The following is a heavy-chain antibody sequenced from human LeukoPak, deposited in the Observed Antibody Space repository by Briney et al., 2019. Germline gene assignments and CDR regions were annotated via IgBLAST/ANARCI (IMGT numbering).Heavy chain of an antibody. CDR1: GFTFSGYW. CDR2: IKEDGSET. D-gene: IGHD6-19*01. V-gene: IGHV3-7*04. CDR3: ARGSGWYNGFDY. Sequence: GGSLRLSCAASGFTFSGYWMSWVRQAPWKGLEWVANIKEDGSETWYVDSVKGRFTISRDNAKKSVFLQMNSLRGEDTAVYYCARGSGWYNGFDYWGQGTLVTVSS. J-gene: IGHJ4*02.